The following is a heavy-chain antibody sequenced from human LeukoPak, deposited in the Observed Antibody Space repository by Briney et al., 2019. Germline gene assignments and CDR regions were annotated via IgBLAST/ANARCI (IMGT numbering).Heavy chain of an antibody. D-gene: IGHD3-16*01. CDR2: IYYSGST. J-gene: IGHJ3*02. CDR1: GGSISSSSYY. CDR3: ARDQGVEGAFDI. Sequence: SETLSLTCTVSGGSISSSSYYWGWIRQPPGKGLEWIGSIYYSGSTYYNPSLKSRVTISVDTSKNQFSLKLSSVTAADTAVYYCARDQGVEGAFDIWGQGTMVTVSS. V-gene: IGHV4-39*07.